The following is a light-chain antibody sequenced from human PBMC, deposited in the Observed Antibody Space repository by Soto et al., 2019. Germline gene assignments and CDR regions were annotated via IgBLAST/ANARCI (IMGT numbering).Light chain of an antibody. V-gene: IGKV3-11*01. CDR1: QSISSY. Sequence: EIVLTQFPATLSLSPGERATLSCRASQSISSYLAWYQQKPGQTPRLLIYAASNRATGIPARFSGSGSGTDFTLTISSLEPEDFGVYYCHQRSNWPITFGQGTRLEIK. CDR2: AAS. CDR3: HQRSNWPIT. J-gene: IGKJ5*01.